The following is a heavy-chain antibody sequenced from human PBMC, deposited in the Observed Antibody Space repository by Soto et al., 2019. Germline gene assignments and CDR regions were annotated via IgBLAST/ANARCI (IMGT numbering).Heavy chain of an antibody. D-gene: IGHD3-3*01. CDR3: ASQHEYYDFWSGYPKRNLPTERDY. V-gene: IGHV4-4*02. Sequence: SETLSLTCAVSGGSISSSNWWSWVRQPPGKGLEWIGEIYHSGSTNYNPSLKSRVTISVDKSKNQFSLKLSSVTAADTAVYYRASQHEYYDFWSGYPKRNLPTERDYWGQGTLVTVSS. CDR2: IYHSGST. CDR1: GGSISSSNW. J-gene: IGHJ4*02.